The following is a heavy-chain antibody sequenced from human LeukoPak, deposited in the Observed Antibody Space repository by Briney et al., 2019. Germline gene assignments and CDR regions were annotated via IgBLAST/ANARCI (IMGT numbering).Heavy chain of an antibody. D-gene: IGHD3-16*01. V-gene: IGHV4-4*02. CDR3: TREGGAFSPLGV. Sequence: PSETLSLTCAVSGGSIITTNWWSWVRQPPGKGLVWIGDVHLYGTTHYNQSLESRVRMSIDESKNHMSLKLTSMTAADTAIYYCTREGGAFSPLGVWGQGTLVTVS. J-gene: IGHJ1*01. CDR2: VHLYGTT. CDR1: GGSIITTNW.